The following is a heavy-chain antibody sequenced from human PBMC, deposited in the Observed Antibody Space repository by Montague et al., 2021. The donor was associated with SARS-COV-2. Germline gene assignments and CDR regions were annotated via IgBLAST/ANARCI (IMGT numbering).Heavy chain of an antibody. V-gene: IGHV3-74*03. CDR1: GFTFSRYW. Sequence: SLRLSCAASGFTFSRYWMHWVRQVPGKGLLLVSRINIDGSRTTYADSVKGRFTISRDNAKNTLFLQMNGLRADDTAVYYCTRSGDGVYYGMDVWGQGTTVTVSS. D-gene: IGHD2-21*02. CDR3: TRSGDGVYYGMDV. CDR2: INIDGSRT. J-gene: IGHJ6*02.